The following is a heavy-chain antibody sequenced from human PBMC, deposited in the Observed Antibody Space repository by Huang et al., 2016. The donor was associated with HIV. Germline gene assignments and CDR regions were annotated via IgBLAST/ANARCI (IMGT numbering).Heavy chain of an antibody. V-gene: IGHV1-46*01. CDR3: ARALLLFGLGSPLDF. J-gene: IGHJ4*02. CDR2: INPSGAST. CDR1: GYTFTTDH. D-gene: IGHD3-10*01. Sequence: QVQLVQSGAEVKKPGASVKISCKASGYTFTTDHMHWVRQAPGQGLEWMGRINPSGASTRYAQTFQGRVTMTSDTSTSTVYMELSSLTPEDTAVYYCARALLLFGLGSPLDFWGQGSLVTVSS.